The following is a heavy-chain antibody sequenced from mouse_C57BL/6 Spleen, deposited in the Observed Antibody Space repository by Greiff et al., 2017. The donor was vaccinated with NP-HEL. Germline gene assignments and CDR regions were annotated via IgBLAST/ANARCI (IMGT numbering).Heavy chain of an antibody. J-gene: IGHJ3*01. CDR3: ERHPIYDDYGGFAY. CDR2: IHPNSGST. D-gene: IGHD2-4*01. V-gene: IGHV1-64*01. Sequence: QVQLQQPGAELVKPGASVKLSCKASGYTFTSYWMHWVKQRPGQGLEWIGMIHPNSGSTNYNEKFKSKATLTVDKSSSTAYMQLSSLTSEDSAVYYWERHPIYDDYGGFAYWGQGTLVTVSA. CDR1: GYTFTSYW.